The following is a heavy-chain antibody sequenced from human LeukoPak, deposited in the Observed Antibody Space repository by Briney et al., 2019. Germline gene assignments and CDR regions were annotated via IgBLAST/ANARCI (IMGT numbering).Heavy chain of an antibody. V-gene: IGHV3-48*03. Sequence: SGGSLRLSCAASGFSVRSFEMSWVRQAPGKGLECIAYISSASGTIYHADSVKGRFTISRDNANNSLYLQMNSLRAEDTAIYYCARSTELSDPYFYYGMDVWGQGTTVTVSS. D-gene: IGHD1-26*01. CDR3: ARSTELSDPYFYYGMDV. CDR1: GFSVRSFE. CDR2: ISSASGTI. J-gene: IGHJ6*02.